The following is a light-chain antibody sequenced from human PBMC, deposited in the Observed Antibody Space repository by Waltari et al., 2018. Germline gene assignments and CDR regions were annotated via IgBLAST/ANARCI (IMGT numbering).Light chain of an antibody. J-gene: IGLJ2*01. Sequence: QSALTQPPSASGSPGQSVTNPCTGTSRAIGGYDYVSWYQRHPGKAPKLIIYEVTKRPSGIPGRFSASKSGKTASLTVSGLQADDEADYFCSSYAGSNTLLFGGGTKLTVL. CDR1: SRAIGGYDY. V-gene: IGLV2-8*01. CDR2: EVT. CDR3: SSYAGSNTLL.